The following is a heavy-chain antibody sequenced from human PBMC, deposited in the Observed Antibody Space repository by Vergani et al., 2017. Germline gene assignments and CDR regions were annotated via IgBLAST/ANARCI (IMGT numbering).Heavy chain of an antibody. CDR1: GYTFTGYY. D-gene: IGHD3-10*01. V-gene: IGHV1-2*02. J-gene: IGHJ5*02. CDR3: ARELSPAMVRGVITYNWFDP. Sequence: QVQLVQSGAEVKKPGASVKVSCKASGYTFTGYYMHWVRQAPGQGLEWMGWINPNSGGTNYAQKFQGRVTMTRETSISTAYMELSRLRSDDTAVYYCARELSPAMVRGVITYNWFDPWGQGTLVTVSS. CDR2: INPNSGGT.